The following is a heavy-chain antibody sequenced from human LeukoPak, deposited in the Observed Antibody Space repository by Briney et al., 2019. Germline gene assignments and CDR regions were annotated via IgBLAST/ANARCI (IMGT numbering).Heavy chain of an antibody. V-gene: IGHV3-74*01. J-gene: IGHJ4*02. Sequence: GGSLRLSCAASGFTFSRYWMHWVRQAPGKGLVWVSRINSDGSSTSYADSVKGRFTISRDNAKNTLYLQMNSLRAEDTAVYYCARGNAAARGFDYWGQGTLVTVSS. D-gene: IGHD6-13*01. CDR2: INSDGSST. CDR3: ARGNAAARGFDY. CDR1: GFTFSRYW.